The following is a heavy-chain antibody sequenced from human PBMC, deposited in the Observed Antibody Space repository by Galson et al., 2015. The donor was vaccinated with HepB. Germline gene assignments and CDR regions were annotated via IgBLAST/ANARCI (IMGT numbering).Heavy chain of an antibody. V-gene: IGHV3-11*06. CDR2: ISPGSSYR. CDR1: GFTFSDYY. Sequence: SLRLSCAASGFTFSDYYITRIRQAPGKGLEWLSYISPGSSYRDYAASVKGRFTISRDNAKDSLYLQMNSLRAEDTAVYYCARSLVADDPFDIWGQGTMVTVSS. J-gene: IGHJ3*02. D-gene: IGHD5-12*01. CDR3: ARSLVADDPFDI.